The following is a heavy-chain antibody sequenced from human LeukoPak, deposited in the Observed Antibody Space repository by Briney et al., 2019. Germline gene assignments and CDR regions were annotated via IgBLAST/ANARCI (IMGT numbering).Heavy chain of an antibody. V-gene: IGHV3-15*01. Sequence: GGSLRLSCAASGFTFSDAWLSWVRQAPGKGPEWVGRIKSSADDGATDYGAPVKGRFTVSRDDSKDTLYLQMNSLKTEDTAVYYCSLRYCSGTSCLGYWGQGTLVTVSS. CDR3: SLRYCSGTSCLGY. CDR1: GFTFSDAW. CDR2: IKSSADDGAT. J-gene: IGHJ4*02. D-gene: IGHD2-8*02.